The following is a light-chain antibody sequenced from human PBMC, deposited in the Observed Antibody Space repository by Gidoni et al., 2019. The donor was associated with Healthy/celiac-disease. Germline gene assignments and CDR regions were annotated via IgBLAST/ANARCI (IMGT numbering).Light chain of an antibody. CDR1: QSVSSY. CDR3: QQRSNWPT. V-gene: IGKV3-11*01. CDR2: DAS. Sequence: EIVLTQSPAPLSLSPGERATLSCRASQSVSSYLAWYQQKPGQGPRLLIYDASNRATGIPARFSGSGSGTDFTLTISSLEPEDFAVYYCQQRSNWPTFGQXTRLEIK. J-gene: IGKJ5*01.